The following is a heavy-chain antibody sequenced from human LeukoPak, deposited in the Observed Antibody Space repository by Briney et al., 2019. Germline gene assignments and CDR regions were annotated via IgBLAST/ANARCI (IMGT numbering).Heavy chain of an antibody. J-gene: IGHJ4*02. CDR1: GFTFSSYA. CDR3: AKESIAAAGNVNYFDY. CDR2: I. D-gene: IGHD6-13*01. V-gene: IGHV3-23*01. Sequence: GGSLRLSCAASGFTFSSYAMSWIRQAPGKGLEWVSAIKGRFTISRDNSKNTLYLQMNSLRAEDTAVYNCAKESIAAAGNVNYFDYWGQGTLVTVSS.